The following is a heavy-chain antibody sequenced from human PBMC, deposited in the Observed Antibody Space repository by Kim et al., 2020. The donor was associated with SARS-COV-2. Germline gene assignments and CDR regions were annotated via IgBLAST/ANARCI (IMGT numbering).Heavy chain of an antibody. J-gene: IGHJ4*02. Sequence: GGSLRLSCAASGFTFSSYWMTWVRQAPGKGLEWVASIKQDGSDKHYVDSVKGRFTISRDNAKNSLFLQMNSLRAEDTAIYYCATTGACSFWGQGALVTVS. CDR1: GFTFSSYW. CDR2: IKQDGSDK. CDR3: ATTGACSF. D-gene: IGHD7-27*01. V-gene: IGHV3-7*01.